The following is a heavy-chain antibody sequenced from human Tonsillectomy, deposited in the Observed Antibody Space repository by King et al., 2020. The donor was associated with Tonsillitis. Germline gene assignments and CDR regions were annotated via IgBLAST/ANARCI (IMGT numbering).Heavy chain of an antibody. CDR1: GFTFSSYS. D-gene: IGHD2-15*01. J-gene: IGHJ4*02. Sequence: VQLVESGGGLVKPGGSLRLSCAASGFTFSSYSRNWVRQAPGKGLEWVSSISSSSSYIYYADSVKGRFTISRDNAKNSLYLQMNSLRAEDTAVYYCFILCSGGSCYSSYWGQGTLVTVSS. CDR3: FILCSGGSCYSSY. V-gene: IGHV3-21*01. CDR2: ISSSSSYI.